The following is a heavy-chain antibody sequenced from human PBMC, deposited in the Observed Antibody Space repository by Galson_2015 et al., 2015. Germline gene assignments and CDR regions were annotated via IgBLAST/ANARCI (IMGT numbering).Heavy chain of an antibody. CDR2: ISAYNGKT. V-gene: IGHV1-18*04. J-gene: IGHJ4*02. D-gene: IGHD2-21*02. CDR3: SRGDIVLVTAILELDF. Sequence: SVKVSCKASGYTFTSYGISWVRQAPGQGLEWMGWISAYNGKTNYAQKLQGRVTMTTDTSTSTAYMELRSLRSDDTAAYYCSRGDIVLVTAILELDFWGQGTLVTVSS. CDR1: GYTFTSYG.